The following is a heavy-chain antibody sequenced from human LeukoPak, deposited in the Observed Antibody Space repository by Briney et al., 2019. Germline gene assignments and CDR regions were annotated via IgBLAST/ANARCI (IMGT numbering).Heavy chain of an antibody. J-gene: IGHJ4*02. D-gene: IGHD2-2*01. V-gene: IGHV3-21*01. CDR2: ISSSSSYI. CDR1: GFTFSTYS. CDR3: ARDQEGYCSRTSCPTVY. Sequence: GGSLRLSCAASGFTFSTYSMTWVHQAPGKGLEWVSSISSSSSYIYYADSVKGRFTISRDNAKNSLYLQMNSLRAEDTAVYYCARDQEGYCSRTSCPTVYWGQGTLVTVSS.